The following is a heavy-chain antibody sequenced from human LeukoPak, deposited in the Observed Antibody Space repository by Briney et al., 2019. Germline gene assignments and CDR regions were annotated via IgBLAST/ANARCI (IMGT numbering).Heavy chain of an antibody. J-gene: IGHJ4*02. CDR2: IYSGGST. V-gene: IGHV3-66*02. CDR1: GLTFSSYG. D-gene: IGHD6-13*01. CDR3: AGKSSSWCY. Sequence: GGSLRLSREASGLTFSSYGMSWVRQAPGKGLEWVSVIYSGGSTYYADSVKGRFTISRDNSKNTLYLQMNSLRAEDTAVYYCAGKSSSWCYWGQGTLVTVSP.